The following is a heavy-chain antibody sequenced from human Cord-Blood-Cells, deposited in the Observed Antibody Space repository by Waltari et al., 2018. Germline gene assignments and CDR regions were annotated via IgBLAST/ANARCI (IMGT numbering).Heavy chain of an antibody. J-gene: IGHJ4*02. CDR3: ARAVSSSWFYYFDY. CDR1: GGSISSGGYS. Sequence: QLQLQESGSGLVKPSQTLSLTCAVPGGSISSGGYSWSWIGPPPGKGLEWIGYIYHSGSTYYNPSLKSRVTISVDRSKNQFSLKLSSVTAADTAVYYCARAVSSSWFYYFDYWGQGTLVTVSS. D-gene: IGHD6-13*01. V-gene: IGHV4-30-2*01. CDR2: IYHSGST.